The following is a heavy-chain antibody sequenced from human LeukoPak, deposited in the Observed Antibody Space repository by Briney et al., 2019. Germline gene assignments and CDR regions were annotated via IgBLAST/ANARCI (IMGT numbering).Heavy chain of an antibody. CDR3: AKDQGGYDFWSGYLSY. J-gene: IGHJ4*02. D-gene: IGHD3-3*01. V-gene: IGHV3-30*02. CDR2: IRYDGSNK. Sequence: QPGGSLKLSCAASGFTFSNYALNWVRQAPGKGLEWVAFIRYDGSNKYYADSVKGRFTISRDNSKNTLYLQMNSLRAEDTAVYYCAKDQGGYDFWSGYLSYWGQGTLVTVSS. CDR1: GFTFSNYA.